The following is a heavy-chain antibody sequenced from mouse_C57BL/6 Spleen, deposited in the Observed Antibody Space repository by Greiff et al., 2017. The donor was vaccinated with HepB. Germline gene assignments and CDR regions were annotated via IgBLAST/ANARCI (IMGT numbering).Heavy chain of an antibody. CDR2: ISSGSSTI. Sequence: EVQLVESGGGLVKPGGSLKLSCAASGFTFSDYGMHWVRQAPEKGLEWVAYISSGSSTIYYADTVKGRFTISRDNAKNTLFLQMTSLRSEDTAMYYCARRSLGGYYAMDYWGQGTSVTVSS. CDR3: ARRSLGGYYAMDY. D-gene: IGHD1-1*02. J-gene: IGHJ4*01. V-gene: IGHV5-17*01. CDR1: GFTFSDYG.